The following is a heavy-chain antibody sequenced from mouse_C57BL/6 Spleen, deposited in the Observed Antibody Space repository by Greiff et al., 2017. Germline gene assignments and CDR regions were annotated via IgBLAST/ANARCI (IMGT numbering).Heavy chain of an antibody. J-gene: IGHJ4*01. CDR1: GFTFSNYW. V-gene: IGHV6-3*01. CDR3: TKGITTVVSYYAMDY. CDR2: IRLKSDNYAT. Sequence: EVKVEESGGGLVQPGGSMKLSCVASGFTFSNYWMNWVRQSPEKGLEWVAQIRLKSDNYATHYAESVKGRFTISRDDSKSSVYLQMNNLRAEDTGIYYCTKGITTVVSYYAMDYWGQGTSVTVSS. D-gene: IGHD1-1*01.